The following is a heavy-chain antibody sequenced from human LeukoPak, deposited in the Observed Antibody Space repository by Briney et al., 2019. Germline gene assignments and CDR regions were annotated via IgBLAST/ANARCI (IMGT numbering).Heavy chain of an antibody. Sequence: PGWSLRLSWAASGFTFSSYDMNWVRQAPGKGLEWVSYISTSSSTIYYADSVKGRFTISRDNAKMSLYLQMNSLRDDDTAVYFCARAFDYWGQGTLVTVSS. CDR2: ISTSSSTI. CDR3: ARAFDY. J-gene: IGHJ4*02. V-gene: IGHV3-48*02. CDR1: GFTFSSYD.